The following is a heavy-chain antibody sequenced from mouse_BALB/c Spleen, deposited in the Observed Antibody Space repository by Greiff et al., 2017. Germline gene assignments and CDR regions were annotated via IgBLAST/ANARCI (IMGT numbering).Heavy chain of an antibody. D-gene: IGHD1-1*01. CDR3: ETGENYCGSSYYYAMDY. J-gene: IGHJ4*01. CDR2: IRNKANGYTT. CDR1: GFTFTDYY. V-gene: IGHV7-3*02. Sequence: EVKLVESGGGLVQPGGSLRLSCATSGFTFTDYYMSWVRQPPGTALEWLGFIRNKANGYTTEYSASVKGRFTISRDKSKSILYLQMNTLRAEDSATYYCETGENYCGSSYYYAMDYWGQGTSVTVSS.